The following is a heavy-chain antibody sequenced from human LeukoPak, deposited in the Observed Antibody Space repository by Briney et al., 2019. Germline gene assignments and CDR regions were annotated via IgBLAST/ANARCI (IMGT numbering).Heavy chain of an antibody. J-gene: IGHJ3*01. D-gene: IGHD3-22*01. CDR1: GYSISGGYY. Sequence: PSETLSLTCGVSGYSISGGYYWGWIRQSPGKGLEWIATILHTGSIYHNPSLKSRVILSVDTSKNQFSLILTSVTAADTAVYYCVRMGVSYYYDSSTYYPVAFDVWGQGTMVTVSS. CDR2: ILHTGSI. V-gene: IGHV4-38-2*01. CDR3: VRMGVSYYYDSSTYYPVAFDV.